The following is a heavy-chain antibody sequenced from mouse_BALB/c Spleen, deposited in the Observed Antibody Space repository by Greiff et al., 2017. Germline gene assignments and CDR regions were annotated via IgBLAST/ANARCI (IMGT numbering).Heavy chain of an antibody. CDR2: IGNGGGST. CDR3: ASHGGSEYFDD. V-gene: IGHV5-12-2*01. Sequence: EVQLVESGAGLVQPGGSLKLSCAASGFTFSSYTMSWVRQTPGKGLEWVAYIGNGGGSTYYPDTVKGRFTVSRDNTKNTLYLQMSSLKSEDTAMYYCASHGGSEYFDDWGEGTTVTVSS. CDR1: GFTFSSYT. J-gene: IGHJ1*01. D-gene: IGHD1-1*02.